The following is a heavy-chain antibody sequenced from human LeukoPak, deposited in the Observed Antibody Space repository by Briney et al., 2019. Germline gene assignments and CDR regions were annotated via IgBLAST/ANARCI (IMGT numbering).Heavy chain of an antibody. CDR1: GGSISSGSYY. V-gene: IGHV4-39*01. CDR3: ARLTTYYYDSSGYD. CDR2: IYYSGST. J-gene: IGHJ4*02. D-gene: IGHD3-22*01. Sequence: SQTLSLTCTVSGGSISSGSYYWSWIRQPPGKGLEWIGSIYYSGSTYYNPSLKSRVTISVDTSKNQFSLKLSSVTAADTAVYYCARLTTYYYDSSGYDWGQGTLVTVSS.